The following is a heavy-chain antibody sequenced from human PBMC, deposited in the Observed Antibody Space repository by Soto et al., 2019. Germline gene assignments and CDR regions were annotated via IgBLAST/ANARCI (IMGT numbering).Heavy chain of an antibody. Sequence: QITLNESGPTVVRPTETLTLTCRFSGFLLTTSGVGVGWIRPSPGKAPEWLALIYWDDDKRYSASLKSRLTITKDTSKNQVVLTVSDLDPTDTATYYCAHRVLRTVFGLVTTTAIYFDFWCQGTPVAVSS. CDR3: AHRVLRTVFGLVTTTAIYFDF. V-gene: IGHV2-5*02. CDR2: IYWDDDK. D-gene: IGHD3-3*01. CDR1: GFLLTTSGVG. J-gene: IGHJ4*02.